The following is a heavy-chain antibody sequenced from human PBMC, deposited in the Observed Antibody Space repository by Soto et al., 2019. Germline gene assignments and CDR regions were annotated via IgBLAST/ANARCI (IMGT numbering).Heavy chain of an antibody. D-gene: IGHD1-1*01. Sequence: ASVRVSCKASGYTFTSSGISWVRQAPVQGLEWMGWISAYNGNTNYAQKLQGSVTMTADTSTSTPDMELRSLRSDDTDVYYCARDGSPHWNDNYYYYVMDVWGQGTTVTVSS. CDR2: ISAYNGNT. CDR1: GYTFTSSG. V-gene: IGHV1-18*01. CDR3: ARDGSPHWNDNYYYYVMDV. J-gene: IGHJ6*02.